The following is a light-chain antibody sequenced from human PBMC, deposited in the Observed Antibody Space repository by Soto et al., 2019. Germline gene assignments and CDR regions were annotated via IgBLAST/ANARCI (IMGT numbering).Light chain of an antibody. Sequence: EIVMTQSPATLPVSPGERATLSCRASQSVSSNLAWYQQKPGQAPRLLIYGASSRAAGIPDRFSGSGSGTDFSLTISRLEPEDFAVYYCQQYGSSVTFGGGTKVDIK. CDR2: GAS. V-gene: IGKV3-20*01. CDR1: QSVSSN. CDR3: QQYGSSVT. J-gene: IGKJ4*01.